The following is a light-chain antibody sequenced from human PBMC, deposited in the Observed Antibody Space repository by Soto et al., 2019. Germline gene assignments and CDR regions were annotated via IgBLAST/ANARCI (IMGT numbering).Light chain of an antibody. Sequence: EIVLTQSPGTLSFFPGERATLSCRASRSVTNNYLAWHQQKPGQAPSLLIYGASTRATSIPARFSGSGSGTDFTLTNSSLLPEDFAVYYCQQDCNLPPTFGQGTKVDIK. J-gene: IGKJ1*01. CDR2: GAS. CDR1: RSVTNNY. V-gene: IGKV3D-7*01. CDR3: QQDCNLPPT.